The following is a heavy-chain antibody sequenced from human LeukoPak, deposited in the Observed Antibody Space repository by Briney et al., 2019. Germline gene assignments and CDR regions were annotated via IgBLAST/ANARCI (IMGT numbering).Heavy chain of an antibody. V-gene: IGHV4-39*01. CDR1: GGSISSGSYY. CDR2: IYETGST. J-gene: IGHJ3*01. Sequence: SETLSLTCTVSGGSISSGSYYWGWIRQPPGRGLEWIGNIYETGSTNYNPSLKSRVTISVDTSKNQFSLKLGSVTAADTAVYYCVRPDDNSFDFWGQGTMVTVSS. D-gene: IGHD3-9*01. CDR3: VRPDDNSFDF.